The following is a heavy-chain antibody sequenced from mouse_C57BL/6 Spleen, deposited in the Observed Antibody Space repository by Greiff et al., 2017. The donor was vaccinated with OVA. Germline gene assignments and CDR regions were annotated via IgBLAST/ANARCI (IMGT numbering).Heavy chain of an antibody. CDR2: INPNSGGT. D-gene: IGHD2-12*01. V-gene: IGHV1-64*01. Sequence: QVQLKQPGAELVKPGASVKLSCKASGYTFTSYWMHWVKQRPGQGLEWIGMINPNSGGTNYNEKFKSKATLTVDKSSSTAYMQLSSLTSEDSAVYYCARGCYFSGPFAYWGQGTLVTVSA. J-gene: IGHJ3*01. CDR3: ARGCYFSGPFAY. CDR1: GYTFTSYW.